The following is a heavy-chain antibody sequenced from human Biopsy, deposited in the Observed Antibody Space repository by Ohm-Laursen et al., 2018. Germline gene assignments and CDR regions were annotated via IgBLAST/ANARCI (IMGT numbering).Heavy chain of an antibody. Sequence: GTLSLTCTVSGGSLSSYSWSWIRQPTGKGLEWIGQIYTSGITNYNPSLKSRVTMSVDTSKNKFSLRVSSVTAADTAVYYCARDRDRRGWFDPWGQGTLVTVSS. CDR2: IYTSGIT. CDR3: ARDRDRRGWFDP. J-gene: IGHJ5*02. CDR1: GGSLSSYS. D-gene: IGHD1-14*01. V-gene: IGHV4-4*07.